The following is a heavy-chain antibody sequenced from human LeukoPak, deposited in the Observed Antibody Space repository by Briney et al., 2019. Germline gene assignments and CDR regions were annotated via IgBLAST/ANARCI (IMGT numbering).Heavy chain of an antibody. Sequence: GESLKISCKGSGYRFTNYWIAWVRQMPGKGLEWMGIIYLRDSDTRYSPSSQGQVTISADKSISTAYLQWSSLKASDSAMYYCARGPSPEYFDYWGQGTLVIVSS. CDR3: ARGPSPEYFDY. V-gene: IGHV5-51*01. CDR1: GYRFTNYW. J-gene: IGHJ4*02. CDR2: IYLRDSDT.